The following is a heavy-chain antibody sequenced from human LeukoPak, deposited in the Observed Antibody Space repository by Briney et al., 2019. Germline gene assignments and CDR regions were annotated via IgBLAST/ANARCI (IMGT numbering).Heavy chain of an antibody. D-gene: IGHD3-9*01. CDR1: YDSISSYY. J-gene: IGHJ6*03. Sequence: PSETLSLTCTVAYDSISSYYWSWIRQPPGKGLEWIGYIHNSGSTMYNPSLKSRLAMSLDTSKNQFSLKLSSVTAADTAVYYCARGGGGASIFRFIADYYMDVWGKGTTVTVSS. V-gene: IGHV4-59*01. CDR2: IHNSGST. CDR3: ARGGGGASIFRFIADYYMDV.